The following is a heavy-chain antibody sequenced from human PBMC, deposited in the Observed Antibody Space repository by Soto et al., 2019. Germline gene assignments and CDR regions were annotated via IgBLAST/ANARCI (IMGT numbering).Heavy chain of an antibody. D-gene: IGHD3-3*01. V-gene: IGHV4-59*01. J-gene: IGHJ5*02. CDR1: GDSISGYY. CDR3: ARDTPTYYDFWSGSPPQGWFDP. Sequence: PSETLSLTCALSGDSISGYYWSWIRQSPGKGLELIGFIYYTGITNYNPSLKSRVTMSVDTSKNKFSLRLSSVTAADTAVYYCARDTPTYYDFWSGSPPQGWFDPLGQGTLVTVSS. CDR2: IYYTGIT.